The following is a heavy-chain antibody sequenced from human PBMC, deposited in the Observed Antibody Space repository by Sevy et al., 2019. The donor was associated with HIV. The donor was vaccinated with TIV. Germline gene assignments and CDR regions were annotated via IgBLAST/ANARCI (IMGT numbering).Heavy chain of an antibody. Sequence: SETLSLTCAVCGGSFSGYYWSWIRQPPGKGLEWIGEINHSGSTNYNPSLKSRVTISVDTSKNQFSLKLSSVTAADTAVYYCARGRGYYYDSSGYPALGYWGQGTLVTVSS. J-gene: IGHJ4*02. D-gene: IGHD3-22*01. V-gene: IGHV4-34*01. CDR2: INHSGST. CDR1: GGSFSGYY. CDR3: ARGRGYYYDSSGYPALGY.